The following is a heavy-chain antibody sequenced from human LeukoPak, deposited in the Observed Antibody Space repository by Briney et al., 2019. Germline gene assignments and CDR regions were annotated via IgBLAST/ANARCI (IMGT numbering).Heavy chain of an antibody. D-gene: IGHD5-18*01. Sequence: TLSLTCTVSGGSISSGGYYWSWIRQHPGKGLEWIGYIYYSGSTYYNPSLKSRVTISVDTSKNQFSLKLSSVTAADTAVYYCASTVDTAMVNPYCFDYWGQGTLVTVSS. CDR1: GGSISSGGYY. CDR2: IYYSGST. J-gene: IGHJ4*02. V-gene: IGHV4-31*03. CDR3: ASTVDTAMVNPYCFDY.